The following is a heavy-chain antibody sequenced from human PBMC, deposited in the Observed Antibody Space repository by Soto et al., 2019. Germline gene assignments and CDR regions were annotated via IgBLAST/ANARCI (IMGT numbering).Heavy chain of an antibody. Sequence: GESLKISCEGSGYSFTSYYIGWVRQMPGKGLEWMGTIHPGDSDTRYSPSFQGRVTISADKSTSTAYLQWSSLKASDTAIYYCARTVLGGHEPTWFYMDVWGKGTRVTVPS. CDR3: ARTVLGGHEPTWFYMDV. D-gene: IGHD3-16*01. J-gene: IGHJ6*03. V-gene: IGHV5-51*01. CDR2: IHPGDSDT. CDR1: GYSFTSYY.